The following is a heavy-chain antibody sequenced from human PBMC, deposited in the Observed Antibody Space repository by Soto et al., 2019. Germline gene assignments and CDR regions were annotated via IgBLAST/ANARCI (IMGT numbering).Heavy chain of an antibody. CDR1: GFSFSNYG. D-gene: IGHD4-4*01. CDR2: ISGSGGST. J-gene: IGHJ6*02. V-gene: IGHV3-23*01. Sequence: GGSLRLSCVASGFSFSNYGMSWVRQAPGKGLEWVSAISGSGGSTYYADSVKGRFTISRDNSKNTLYLQMNSLRAEDTAVYYCAKDRGDSNHDYYYYGMDVWGQGTTVTVSS. CDR3: AKDRGDSNHDYYYYGMDV.